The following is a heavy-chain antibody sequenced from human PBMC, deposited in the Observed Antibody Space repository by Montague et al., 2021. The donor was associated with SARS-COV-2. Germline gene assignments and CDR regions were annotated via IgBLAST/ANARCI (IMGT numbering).Heavy chain of an antibody. CDR2: IYYSGST. V-gene: IGHV4-39*01. CDR3: ARHLHLWFGGYLDWFDP. J-gene: IGHJ5*02. Sequence: SETLSLTCTVSGGSISSSSYYWGWIRQPPGKGLEWIGGIYYSGSTYYNPSLKSRVTISVDTSKNQFSLKLSSVTAADTAVYYCARHLHLWFGGYLDWFDPWGQGTLVTVSS. D-gene: IGHD3-10*01. CDR1: GGSISSSSYY.